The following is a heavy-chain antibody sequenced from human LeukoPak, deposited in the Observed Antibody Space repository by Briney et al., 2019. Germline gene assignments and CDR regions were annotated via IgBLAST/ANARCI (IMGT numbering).Heavy chain of an antibody. J-gene: IGHJ1*01. Sequence: PGGSLRLSCAASGFTFSSYGMHWVRQAPGKGLEWVAFIRYDGSNKYYADSVKGRFTISRDNSKNTLYLQMNSLRAEDTAVYYCAKNGYYGDYVGYFQHWGQGTLVTVSS. CDR3: AKNGYYGDYVGYFQH. D-gene: IGHD4-17*01. CDR2: IRYDGSNK. V-gene: IGHV3-30*02. CDR1: GFTFSSYG.